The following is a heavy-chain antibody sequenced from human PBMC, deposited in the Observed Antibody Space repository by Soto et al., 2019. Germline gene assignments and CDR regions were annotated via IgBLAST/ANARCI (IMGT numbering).Heavy chain of an antibody. J-gene: IGHJ6*02. CDR2: IWYDGSKK. V-gene: IGHV3-33*01. D-gene: IGHD3-3*01. CDR3: ARDASYYSLWSGYYPSRNGMDV. CDR1: GLTFSSFG. Sequence: PGGSLRLSCAASGLTFSSFGMHWVRQAPGKGLEWVSLIWYDGSKKSYGDSVKGRFTISRDNSRNTVYLQMSSLRADDTAVYYCARDASYYSLWSGYYPSRNGMDVWGQGTTVTVSS.